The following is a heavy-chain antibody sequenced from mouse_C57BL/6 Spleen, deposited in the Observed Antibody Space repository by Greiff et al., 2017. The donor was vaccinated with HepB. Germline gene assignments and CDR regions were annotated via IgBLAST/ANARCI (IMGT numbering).Heavy chain of an antibody. CDR2: INPSNGGT. CDR3: ARWDTTVVATSHYAMDY. Sequence: VQLQQPGTELVKPGASVKLSCKASGYTFTSYWMHWVKQRPGQGLEWIGNINPSNGGTNYNEKFKSKATLTVDKSSSTAYMQLSSLTSEDSAVYYCARWDTTVVATSHYAMDYWGQGTSVTVSS. V-gene: IGHV1-53*01. D-gene: IGHD1-1*01. J-gene: IGHJ4*01. CDR1: GYTFTSYW.